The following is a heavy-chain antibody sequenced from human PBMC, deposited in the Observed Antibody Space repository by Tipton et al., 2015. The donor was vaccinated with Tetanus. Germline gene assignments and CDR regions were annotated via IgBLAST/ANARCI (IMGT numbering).Heavy chain of an antibody. CDR3: ARGTGDY. CDR1: GGSVNDGRFY. Sequence: TLSLTCTVSGGSVNDGRFYWTWIRQPPGKALEWVAHIYYSGSATYNPSLKSRVTISVDTSKNQFSLKLSSVTAADTAVYYCARGTGDYWGQGTLVTVSS. V-gene: IGHV4-61*01. J-gene: IGHJ4*02. D-gene: IGHD1-14*01. CDR2: IYYSGSA.